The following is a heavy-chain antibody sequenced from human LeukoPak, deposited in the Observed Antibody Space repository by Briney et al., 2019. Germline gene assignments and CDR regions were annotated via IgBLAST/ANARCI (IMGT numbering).Heavy chain of an antibody. CDR1: GFTFSSYG. Sequence: PGGSLRLSCAASGFTFSSYGMHWVRQAPGRGVEWVALIRFDGSNNYYAHSVKGRFTISRDNSKNTLYLQMNSPRAEDTAVYYCAKELRTKSNYGSFDYWGQGTLVTVSS. CDR3: AKELRTKSNYGSFDY. V-gene: IGHV3-30*02. J-gene: IGHJ4*02. CDR2: IRFDGSNN. D-gene: IGHD3-10*01.